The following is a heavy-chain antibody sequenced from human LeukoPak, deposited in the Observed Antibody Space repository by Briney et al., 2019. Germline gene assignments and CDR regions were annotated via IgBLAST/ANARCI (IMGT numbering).Heavy chain of an antibody. Sequence: SVKVSCKASGGTFSSYAISWVRQAPGQGLEWMGGIIPIFGTANYAQKFQGRVTITADESTSTAYMELSSLRSEDTAVYYCARGKGIFGVVISFYYYYYMDVWGKGTTVTVSS. CDR1: GGTFSSYA. CDR3: ARGKGIFGVVISFYYYYYMDV. V-gene: IGHV1-69*01. J-gene: IGHJ6*03. D-gene: IGHD3-3*01. CDR2: IIPIFGTA.